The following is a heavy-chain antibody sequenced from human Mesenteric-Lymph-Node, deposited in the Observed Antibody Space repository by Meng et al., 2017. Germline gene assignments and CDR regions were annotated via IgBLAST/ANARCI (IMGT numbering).Heavy chain of an antibody. CDR3: ANGDV. CDR1: GGYISTYF. J-gene: IGHJ6*02. V-gene: IGHV4-59*01. Sequence: SETLSLTCTVSGGYISTYFWSWIRQAPGKGLEWIGNIYYTGSTNYNPSLKSRVTISVDTSKNQFSLKLSSVTAADTAVYYCANGDVWGQGTTVTVSS. CDR2: IYYTGST.